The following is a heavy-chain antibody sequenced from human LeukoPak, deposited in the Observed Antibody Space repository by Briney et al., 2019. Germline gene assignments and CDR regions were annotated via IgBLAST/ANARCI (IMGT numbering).Heavy chain of an antibody. CDR2: ISPGDSDA. V-gene: IGHV5-51*01. CDR3: ARRYCSSTSCNPYFFDY. J-gene: IGHJ4*02. D-gene: IGHD2-2*01. Sequence: GESLKISCKGSGYTLTNYYIGWVRQTPGKGLEWMGIISPGDSDARYSPSFQGQVTISADKSTSTAYLRWSSLKASDTAMYYCARRYCSSTSCNPYFFDYWGQGTLVTVSS. CDR1: GYTLTNYY.